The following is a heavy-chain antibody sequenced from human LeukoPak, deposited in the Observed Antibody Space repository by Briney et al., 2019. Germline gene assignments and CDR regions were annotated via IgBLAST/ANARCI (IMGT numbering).Heavy chain of an antibody. CDR3: ARHSFRGIFWAQVFDP. J-gene: IGHJ5*02. D-gene: IGHD3-16*01. CDR2: VYDSGTA. CDR1: GDSITTYY. Sequence: SETLSLTCTVSGDSITTYYWSWMRQPPRERLERICHVYDSGTANYNPSLKSRVAISADSSKNQFSLKLTSVSAADTAVYYCARHSFRGIFWAQVFDPWGQGTLVIVSS. V-gene: IGHV4-59*08.